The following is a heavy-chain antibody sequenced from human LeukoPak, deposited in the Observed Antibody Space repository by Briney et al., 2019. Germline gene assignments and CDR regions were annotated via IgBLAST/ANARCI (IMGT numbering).Heavy chain of an antibody. CDR3: ASDAYSNYDL. CDR1: AYTFTSYG. D-gene: IGHD4-4*01. J-gene: IGHJ4*02. CDR2: ISAYNSNT. Sequence: GASVKLSCKPSAYTFTSYGIRWVRQAPGQGLAWIGCISAYNSNTNYAQKLQGSVTMTTDTSTTTAHTELRSLRSDDTAVYYCASDAYSNYDLWGQGTLVTVSS. V-gene: IGHV1-18*01.